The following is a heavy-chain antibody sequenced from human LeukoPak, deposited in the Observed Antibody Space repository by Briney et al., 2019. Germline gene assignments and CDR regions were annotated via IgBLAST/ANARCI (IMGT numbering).Heavy chain of an antibody. Sequence: GGSLRLSCAASGFAVSSIYMGWVRQAPEKGLEWVSLIYDSGATTYADSVKGRFAISRDSSKNTLSLQMNNLRAEDTAVYYCARPVAGGYWSFGYWGQGVLVTVST. J-gene: IGHJ4*02. CDR1: GFAVSSIY. CDR3: ARPVAGGYWSFGY. V-gene: IGHV3-53*01. CDR2: IYDSGAT. D-gene: IGHD1-1*01.